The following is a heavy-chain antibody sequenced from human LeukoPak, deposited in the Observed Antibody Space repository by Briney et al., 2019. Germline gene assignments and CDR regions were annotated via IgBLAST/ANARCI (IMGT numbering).Heavy chain of an antibody. J-gene: IGHJ4*02. CDR1: GDSTGSYF. CDR2: IYSSGST. D-gene: IGHD6-13*01. CDR3: ARDHPPGYSSSFDY. V-gene: IGHV4-4*07. Sequence: SETLSLTCSFSGDSTGSYFWSWLRQPAGEGLEWIGRIYSSGSTHYNPSLKSRVTISVDTSKIQFSLKLSSVTAADTAVYYCARDHPPGYSSSFDYWGQGTLVTVSS.